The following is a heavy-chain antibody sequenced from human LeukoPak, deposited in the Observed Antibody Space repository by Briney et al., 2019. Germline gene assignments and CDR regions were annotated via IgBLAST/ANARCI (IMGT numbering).Heavy chain of an antibody. J-gene: IGHJ6*03. CDR3: AVGSSTSCYFCYYYMDV. CDR1: GGSISSSSYY. CDR2: IYYSGST. D-gene: IGHD2-2*01. Sequence: SESLSLTCTVSGGSISSSSYYWGWIRQPPGKGLGWIGSIYYSGSTYYNPSLKSRVTISVDTSKNQFSLKLSSVTAADTAVYYCAVGSSTSCYFCYYYMDVRGKGTTVTVSS. V-gene: IGHV4-39*07.